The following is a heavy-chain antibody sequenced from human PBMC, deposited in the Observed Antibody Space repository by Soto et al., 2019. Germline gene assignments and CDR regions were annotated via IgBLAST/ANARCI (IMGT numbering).Heavy chain of an antibody. CDR3: ARKSIAARPDLDWFDP. V-gene: IGHV5-51*01. CDR2: IYPGDSDT. D-gene: IGHD6-6*01. CDR1: GYSFTSYW. J-gene: IGHJ5*02. Sequence: PGEALKISCKGSGYSFTSYWIGWVRQMPGKGLEWMGIIYPGDSDTRYSPSFQGQVTISADKSISTAYLQLSSLKASDTAMYYCARKSIAARPDLDWFDPWGQGTLVTVSS.